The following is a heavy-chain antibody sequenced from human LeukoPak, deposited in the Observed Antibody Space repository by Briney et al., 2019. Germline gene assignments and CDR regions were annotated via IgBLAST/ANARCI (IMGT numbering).Heavy chain of an antibody. Sequence: GGSLRLSCAASGFTFSSYSMNWVRQAPGKGLEWVSSISSSSSYIYYADSVKGRFTISRDNAKNLLYLQMNSLRDEDTAVYYCAREDPKAMVRGVIDSHFDYWGQGTLVTVSS. CDR3: AREDPKAMVRGVIDSHFDY. D-gene: IGHD3-10*01. CDR2: ISSSSSYI. V-gene: IGHV3-21*01. J-gene: IGHJ4*02. CDR1: GFTFSSYS.